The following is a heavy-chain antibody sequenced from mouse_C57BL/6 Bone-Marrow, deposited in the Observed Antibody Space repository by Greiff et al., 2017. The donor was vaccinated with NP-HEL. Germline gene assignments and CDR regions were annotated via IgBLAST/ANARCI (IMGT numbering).Heavy chain of an antibody. CDR1: GYTFTNYW. CDR3: ASSNYWYFDV. Sequence: QVQLKQSGAELVRPGTSVKMSCKASGYTFTNYWIGWAKQRPGHGLEWIGDIYPGGGYTNYNEKFKGKATLTADKSSSTAYMQFSSLTSEDSAIYYCASSNYWYFDVWGTGTTVTVSS. J-gene: IGHJ1*03. V-gene: IGHV1-63*01. CDR2: IYPGGGYT. D-gene: IGHD2-10*02.